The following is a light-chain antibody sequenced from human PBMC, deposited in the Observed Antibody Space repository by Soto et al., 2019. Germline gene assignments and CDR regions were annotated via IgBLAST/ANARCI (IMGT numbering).Light chain of an antibody. CDR1: QSVSSN. CDR2: GAS. V-gene: IGKV3-15*01. J-gene: IGKJ1*01. CDR3: QQYNNWPPPT. Sequence: EIVMTQSPATLSVSPGERATLSCRASQSVSSNLAWYQQKPGQAPRLLIYGASTRATGIPAGFSGSGSGTEFTLTISSLQSEDFAVYYCQQYNNWPPPTFGQGTKVEIK.